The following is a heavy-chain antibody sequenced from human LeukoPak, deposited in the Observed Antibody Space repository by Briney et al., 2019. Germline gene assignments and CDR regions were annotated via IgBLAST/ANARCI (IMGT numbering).Heavy chain of an antibody. J-gene: IGHJ6*02. D-gene: IGHD6-19*01. CDR2: IYYSGST. CDR1: DYSISSGYY. Sequence: SETLSLTCSVSDYSISSGYYWGWIRQPPGKGLEWIGSIYYSGSTYYNPSLKSRVTISVDTSKNQFSLKLSSVTAADTAVYYCARDRRSRVAGTVYYYYYGMDVWGQGTTVTVSS. V-gene: IGHV4-38-2*02. CDR3: ARDRRSRVAGTVYYYYYGMDV.